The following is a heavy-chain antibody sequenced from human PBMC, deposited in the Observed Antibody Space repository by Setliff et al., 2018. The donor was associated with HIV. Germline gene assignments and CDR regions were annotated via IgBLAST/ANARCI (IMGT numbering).Heavy chain of an antibody. J-gene: IGHJ3*02. CDR3: AREDYYDQKGAFDI. CDR2: IYYSGST. CDR1: GGSISSYY. V-gene: IGHV4-59*01. D-gene: IGHD3-22*01. Sequence: LSLTCTVSGGSISSYYWSWIRQPPGKGLEWIGYIYYSGSTNYNPSLKSRVTISVDTSKNQFSLKLNSVTAADTAVYYCAREDYYDQKGAFDIWGQGTMVTVSS.